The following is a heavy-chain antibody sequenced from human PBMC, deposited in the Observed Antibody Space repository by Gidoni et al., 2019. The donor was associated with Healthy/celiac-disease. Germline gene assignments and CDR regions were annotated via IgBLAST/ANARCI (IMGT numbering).Heavy chain of an antibody. V-gene: IGHV1-46*01. CDR3: ARDAETGPIAAAGMTTYYYYYYGMDV. D-gene: IGHD6-13*01. CDR1: GYTFTSYY. Sequence: QVQLVQSGAEVKKPGASVKVSCKASGYTFTSYYMHWVRQAPGQGLEWMGIINPSGGRTSYAQKFQGRVTMTRDTSTSTVYMELSSLRSEDTAVYYCARDAETGPIAAAGMTTYYYYYYGMDVWGQGTTVTVSS. J-gene: IGHJ6*02. CDR2: INPSGGRT.